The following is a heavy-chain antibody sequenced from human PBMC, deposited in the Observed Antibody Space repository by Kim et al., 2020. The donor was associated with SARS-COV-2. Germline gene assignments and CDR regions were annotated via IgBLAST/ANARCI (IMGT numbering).Heavy chain of an antibody. J-gene: IGHJ6*02. CDR2: IYYSGST. V-gene: IGHV4-59*01. Sequence: SETLSLTCTVSGGSISSYYWSWIRQPPGKGLEWIGYIYYSGSTNYNPSLKIRVTISVDTSKNQFSLKLSSVTAADTAVYYCARDYPNWNYVGDYYYGMDVWGQGTTVTVSS. CDR1: GGSISSYY. CDR3: ARDYPNWNYVGDYYYGMDV. D-gene: IGHD1-7*01.